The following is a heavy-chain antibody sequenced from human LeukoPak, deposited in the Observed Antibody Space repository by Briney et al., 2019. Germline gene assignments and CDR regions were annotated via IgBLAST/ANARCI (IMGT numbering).Heavy chain of an antibody. Sequence: SETLSLTCAVYGGSFSGYYWSWIRQPPGKGLEWVGEINPSGSTNYPPSLKSRVTISVDTSKNQFSLKLSSVTAADTAVYYCARGYYGDSSYFDYWGQGTLVTVSS. CDR3: ARGYYGDSSYFDY. V-gene: IGHV4-34*01. J-gene: IGHJ4*02. D-gene: IGHD4-17*01. CDR2: INPSGST. CDR1: GGSFSGYY.